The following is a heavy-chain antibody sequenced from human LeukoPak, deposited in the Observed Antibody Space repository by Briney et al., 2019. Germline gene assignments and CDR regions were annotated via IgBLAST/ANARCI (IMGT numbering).Heavy chain of an antibody. V-gene: IGHV1-69*04. CDR2: IIPILGIA. Sequence: SVKVSCKASGGTFSSYAISWVRQAPGQGLEWMGRIIPILGIANYAQKFQGRVTITADKSTSTAYMELSSLRSEDTAVYYCARRHYYDSSRFDYWGQGTLVTVSS. D-gene: IGHD3-22*01. CDR1: GGTFSSYA. J-gene: IGHJ4*02. CDR3: ARRHYYDSSRFDY.